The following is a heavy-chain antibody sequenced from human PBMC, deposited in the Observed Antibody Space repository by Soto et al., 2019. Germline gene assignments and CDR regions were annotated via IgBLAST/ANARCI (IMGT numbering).Heavy chain of an antibody. V-gene: IGHV1-69*01. D-gene: IGHD1-1*01. CDR2: ITPMFETP. J-gene: IGHJ6*02. CDR3: AKERSRYGLDV. Sequence: VQLVQSGAEVKKPGSSVKVSCKASGGTFSSYVISWVRQAPGQGLEWMGGITPMFETPNYAHKFQGTVTITADESTNTAYMELSSLKSEDTAMYYCAKERSRYGLDVWGQGTTVTVSS. CDR1: GGTFSSYV.